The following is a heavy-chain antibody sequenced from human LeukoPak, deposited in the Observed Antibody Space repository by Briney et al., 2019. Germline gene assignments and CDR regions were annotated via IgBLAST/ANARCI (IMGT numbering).Heavy chain of an antibody. CDR2: ITISGHTE. CDR1: GFDLNTYE. CDR3: ARGDPHADL. V-gene: IGHV3-48*03. J-gene: IGHJ5*02. Sequence: GGSLRLSCAASGFDLNTYEMNWVRQAPGKGLEWIADITISGHTENYADSVKGRFTISRDNAGTSLYLQMSSLTVEDTGVYYCARGDPHADLWGQGTLVTVSS.